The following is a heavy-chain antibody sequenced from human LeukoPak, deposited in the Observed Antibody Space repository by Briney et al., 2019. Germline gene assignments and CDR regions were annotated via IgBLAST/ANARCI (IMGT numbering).Heavy chain of an antibody. CDR1: GGSISISSYY. D-gene: IGHD3-3*01. V-gene: IGHV4-39*01. CDR2: IFYTGST. CDR3: ARWQLHYDFWSGDYWYFDL. J-gene: IGHJ2*01. Sequence: PSETLSLTCTVSGGSISISSYYWGWIRQSPGKGPEWIVSIFYTGSTYYSPSLKSRVTMPKGTSRNQFSLDLSSVTAADTAVYYCARWQLHYDFWSGDYWYFDLWGRGTLVTVSS.